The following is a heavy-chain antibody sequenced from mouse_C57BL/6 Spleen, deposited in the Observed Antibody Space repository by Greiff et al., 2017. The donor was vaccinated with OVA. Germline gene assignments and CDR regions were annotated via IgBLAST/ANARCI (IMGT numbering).Heavy chain of an antibody. CDR1: GFTFSSYA. J-gene: IGHJ2*01. V-gene: IGHV5-4*01. Sequence: EVKLVESGGGLVKPGGSLKLSCAASGFTFSSYAMSWVRQTPEKRLEWVATISDGGSYTYYPDNVKGRFTISRDNAKNNLYLQMSHLKSEDTAMYYCARDYYGSSYGIFDYWGQGTTLTVSS. D-gene: IGHD1-1*01. CDR3: ARDYYGSSYGIFDY. CDR2: ISDGGSYT.